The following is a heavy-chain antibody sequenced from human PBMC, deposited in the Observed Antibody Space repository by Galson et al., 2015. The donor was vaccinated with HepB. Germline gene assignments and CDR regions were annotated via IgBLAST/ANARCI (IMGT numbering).Heavy chain of an antibody. V-gene: IGHV3-15*01. Sequence: SLRLSCAASGFTFSNAWMSWVRQAPGKGLEWVGRIKSKADGGTTDYAAPVKGRFTISRDDSKNTLYLQMNSLKTEDTAVYYCTTGEYYDILTGPYFDYWGQGTLVTVSS. J-gene: IGHJ4*02. D-gene: IGHD3-9*01. CDR1: GFTFSNAW. CDR3: TTGEYYDILTGPYFDY. CDR2: IKSKADGGTT.